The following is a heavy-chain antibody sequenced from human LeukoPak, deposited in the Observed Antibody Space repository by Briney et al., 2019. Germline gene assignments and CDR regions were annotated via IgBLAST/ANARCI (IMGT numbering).Heavy chain of an antibody. Sequence: VASVKVSCKASGYTFTSYYMHWVRQAPGQGLEWMGIINPSGGSTSYAQKFQGRVTMTRDMSTSTVYMELSSLRSEDTAVYHCARVGGSGITMQHYYYYYMDVWGKGTTVTVSS. V-gene: IGHV1-46*01. D-gene: IGHD3-10*01. CDR3: ARVGGSGITMQHYYYYYMDV. J-gene: IGHJ6*03. CDR2: INPSGGST. CDR1: GYTFTSYY.